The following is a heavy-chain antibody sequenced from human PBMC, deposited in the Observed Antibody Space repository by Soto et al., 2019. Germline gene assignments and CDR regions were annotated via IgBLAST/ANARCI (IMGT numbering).Heavy chain of an antibody. CDR3: ARESKAHFDY. CDR2: ISSIYSFSTYT. Sequence: PGGSLRLSCAASGFTFSDYYMSWIRQAPGKGLEWISYISSIYSFSTYTNYADSVKGRFTISRDNSKNTLYLQMNSLRAEDTALYYCARESKAHFDYWGQGTIVTVSS. CDR1: GFTFSDYY. J-gene: IGHJ4*02. V-gene: IGHV3-11*06. D-gene: IGHD6-6*01.